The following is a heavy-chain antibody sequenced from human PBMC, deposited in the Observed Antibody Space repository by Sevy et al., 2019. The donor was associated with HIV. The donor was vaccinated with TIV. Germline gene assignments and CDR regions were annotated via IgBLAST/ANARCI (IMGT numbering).Heavy chain of an antibody. CDR2: IFYSRST. D-gene: IGHD1-7*01. CDR1: GDSISGYY. CDR3: ARGDPELFYGMDV. Sequence: SETLSLTCTVSGDSISGYYWNWIRQPPGKGLEWIGYIFYSRSTTYNPSLKSRVTISKDTSKNQFSLKLTSVTAADTAVYYCARGDPELFYGMDVWGQGTTVTVYS. V-gene: IGHV4-59*01. J-gene: IGHJ6*02.